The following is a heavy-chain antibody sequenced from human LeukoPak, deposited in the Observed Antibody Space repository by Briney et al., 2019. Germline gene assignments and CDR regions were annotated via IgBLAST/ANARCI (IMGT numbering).Heavy chain of an antibody. D-gene: IGHD1-26*01. CDR3: ARGDASSGRNFDY. J-gene: IGHJ4*02. CDR2: ISGSGGST. Sequence: GGSLRLSCAASGFTFSSYAMSWIRQAPGKGLEWVSAISGSGGSTYYADSVKGRFTISRDNSKNTLYLQMNSLRAEDTALYYCARGDASSGRNFDYWGQGTLVTVSS. CDR1: GFTFSSYA. V-gene: IGHV3-23*01.